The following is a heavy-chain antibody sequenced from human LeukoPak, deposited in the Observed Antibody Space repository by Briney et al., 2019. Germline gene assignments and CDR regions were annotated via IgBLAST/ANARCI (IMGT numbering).Heavy chain of an antibody. D-gene: IGHD3-3*01. CDR3: AKIFGVVMLTEFDY. CDR1: GFTFSTSA. Sequence: HPGGSLRLSCAASGFTFSTSAMGWVRQAPGKGLEWVSGISVSGYSTYYAESVKGRFTISRDNSKSTLYPQMNSLRAEDTAVYYCAKIFGVVMLTEFDYWGQGTVVTVSS. V-gene: IGHV3-23*01. CDR2: ISVSGYST. J-gene: IGHJ4*02.